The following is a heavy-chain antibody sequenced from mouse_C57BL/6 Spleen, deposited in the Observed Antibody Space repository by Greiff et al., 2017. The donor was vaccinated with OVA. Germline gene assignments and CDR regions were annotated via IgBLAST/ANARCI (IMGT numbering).Heavy chain of an antibody. CDR2: INPYNGGT. D-gene: IGHD2-2*01. CDR3: ARSAGGDDGGFAY. Sequence: VQLQQSGPVLVKPGASVKMSCKASGYTFTDYYMNWVKQSHGKSLEWIGVINPYNGGTSYNQKFKGKATLTVDKSSSTAYMELNSLTSEDSAVYYCARSAGGDDGGFAYWGQGTLVTVSA. V-gene: IGHV1-19*01. CDR1: GYTFTDYY. J-gene: IGHJ3*01.